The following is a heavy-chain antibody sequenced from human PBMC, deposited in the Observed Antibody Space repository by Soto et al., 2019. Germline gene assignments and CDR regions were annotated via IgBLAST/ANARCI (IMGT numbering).Heavy chain of an antibody. CDR3: ARDTFPSFAMVRGVIIPILTFDY. CDR2: IYSGGST. V-gene: IGHV3-66*01. Sequence: EVQLVESGGGLVQPGGSLRRSCAASGFTFSSNYMSWVRQAPGNGLEWVSVIYSGGSTYYADSVKGRFTISRDNSKNTLYLQMNSLSAADTAVYYCARDTFPSFAMVRGVIIPILTFDYWGQGTLVTVSS. D-gene: IGHD3-10*01. CDR1: GFTFSSNY. J-gene: IGHJ4*02.